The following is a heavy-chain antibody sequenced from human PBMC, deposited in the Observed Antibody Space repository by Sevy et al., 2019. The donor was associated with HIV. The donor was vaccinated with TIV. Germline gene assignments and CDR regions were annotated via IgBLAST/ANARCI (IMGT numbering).Heavy chain of an antibody. CDR1: EGIFRSNA. V-gene: IGHV1-69*13. Sequence: ASVKVSCKASEGIFRSNAISWVRQAPGQGLEWMGGIIAVFGTTHYAQKFQGRVTITADESRSTAYMELSSLKSEDTAVYYCARDKNYYVSGSFDYWGQGSQVTVSS. CDR2: IIAVFGTT. CDR3: ARDKNYYVSGSFDY. D-gene: IGHD3-10*01. J-gene: IGHJ4*01.